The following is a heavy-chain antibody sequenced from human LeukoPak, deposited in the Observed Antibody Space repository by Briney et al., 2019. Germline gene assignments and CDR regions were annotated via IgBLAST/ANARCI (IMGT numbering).Heavy chain of an antibody. J-gene: IGHJ4*02. CDR3: AREYSTSSTSFDY. D-gene: IGHD6-6*01. Sequence: SETLSLTCAVYGESFSGHYWSWIRQPPGKGLEWIGEISHTGSTNYNPSLKSRVTISLATSKNQFSLKLSSVTAADTAVYYCAREYSTSSTSFDYWGQGTLVTVSS. CDR1: GESFSGHY. V-gene: IGHV4-34*01. CDR2: ISHTGST.